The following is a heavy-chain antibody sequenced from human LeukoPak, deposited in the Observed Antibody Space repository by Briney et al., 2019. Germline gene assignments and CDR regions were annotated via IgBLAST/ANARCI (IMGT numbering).Heavy chain of an antibody. J-gene: IGHJ4*02. Sequence: PSETLSLTCAVSGYSISSGYYWGWIRQPPGKGLEWIGSIYHSGSTYYNPSLKSRVTIPVDTSKNQFSLKLSSVTAADTAVYYCARTYYDFWSGYYAYYFDYWGQGTLVTVSS. CDR1: GYSISSGYY. V-gene: IGHV4-38-2*01. CDR3: ARTYYDFWSGYYAYYFDY. CDR2: IYHSGST. D-gene: IGHD3-3*01.